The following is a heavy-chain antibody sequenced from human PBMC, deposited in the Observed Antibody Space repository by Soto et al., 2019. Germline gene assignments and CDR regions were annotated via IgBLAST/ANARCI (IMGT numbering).Heavy chain of an antibody. V-gene: IGHV3-15*07. CDR2: IKSKTDGGTT. CDR3: TTTSYNWRSYYYYGMDV. CDR1: GFTFSNAW. D-gene: IGHD1-1*01. Sequence: GGSLRLSCAASGFTFSNAWMNWVRQAPGKGLEWVGRIKSKTDGGTTDYAAPVKGRFTISRDDSKNTLYLQMNSLKTEDTAVYYCTTTSYNWRSYYYYGMDVWGQGTTVTVSS. J-gene: IGHJ6*02.